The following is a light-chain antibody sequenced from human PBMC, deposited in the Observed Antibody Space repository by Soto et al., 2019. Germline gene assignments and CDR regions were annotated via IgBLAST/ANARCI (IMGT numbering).Light chain of an antibody. J-gene: IGKJ1*01. V-gene: IGKV1-5*01. Sequence: DIQMTQSPSTLSASVGDRVTITCRASQSISSWLAWYQQKPGKAPKLLIYDASSLESGVPSRFSGSGSVTEFTLTISSLQPDDFATYYCQQYNSIRGTFGQGTKVEIK. CDR3: QQYNSIRGT. CDR1: QSISSW. CDR2: DAS.